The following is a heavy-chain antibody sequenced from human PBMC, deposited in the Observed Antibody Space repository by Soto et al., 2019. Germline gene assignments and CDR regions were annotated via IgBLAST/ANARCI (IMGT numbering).Heavy chain of an antibody. V-gene: IGHV3-23*01. CDR1: GFTFSSYA. D-gene: IGHD3-3*01. Sequence: AGSLRLSCAASGFTFSSYAMSWVRQAPGKGLEWVSAISGSGGSTYYADSVKGRFTISRDNSKNTLYLQMNSLRAEDTAVYYCAKTPDFWSGYYTDYYMDVWGKGTTVNVSS. CDR3: AKTPDFWSGYYTDYYMDV. J-gene: IGHJ6*03. CDR2: ISGSGGST.